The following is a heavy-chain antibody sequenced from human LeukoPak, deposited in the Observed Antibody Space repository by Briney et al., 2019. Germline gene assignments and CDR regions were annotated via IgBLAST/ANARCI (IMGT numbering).Heavy chain of an antibody. D-gene: IGHD6-19*01. J-gene: IGHJ4*02. V-gene: IGHV3-23*01. CDR2: ISGSGDTT. CDR3: ASTYSSDSLFDY. Sequence: GGSLRLSCAASGFTFSSYAMSWVRQAQGKGLGWVSAISGSGDTTYYADSVKGRFTISRDSSKNTLYLQMSSLRAEDTAVYYCASTYSSDSLFDYWGQGTLVTVSS. CDR1: GFTFSSYA.